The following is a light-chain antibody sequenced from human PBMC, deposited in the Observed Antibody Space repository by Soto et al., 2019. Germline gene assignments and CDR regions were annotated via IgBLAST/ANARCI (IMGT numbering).Light chain of an antibody. V-gene: IGKV1-5*01. CDR2: AAS. CDR1: QTISSW. J-gene: IGKJ4*01. Sequence: DIQMTQSPSTLSGSVGDRVTITCRASQTISSWLAWYQQKPGKAPKLLIYAASSLQSGVPSRFSGSGSGTDFTLTISSLLPDDFATYFCQQYSSYSLPTFGGGTKVDIK. CDR3: QQYSSYSLPT.